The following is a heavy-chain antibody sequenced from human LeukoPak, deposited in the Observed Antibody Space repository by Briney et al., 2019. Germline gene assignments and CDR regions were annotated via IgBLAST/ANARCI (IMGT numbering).Heavy chain of an antibody. Sequence: SETLSLTCTVSGGSISSYYRSWIRQPPGKGLEWIGYIYYSGSTNYNPSLKSRVTISVDTSKNQFPLKLSSVTAADTAVYYCARHFGYSSGFDYWGQGTLVTVSS. CDR1: GGSISSYY. J-gene: IGHJ4*02. V-gene: IGHV4-59*08. D-gene: IGHD6-19*01. CDR2: IYYSGST. CDR3: ARHFGYSSGFDY.